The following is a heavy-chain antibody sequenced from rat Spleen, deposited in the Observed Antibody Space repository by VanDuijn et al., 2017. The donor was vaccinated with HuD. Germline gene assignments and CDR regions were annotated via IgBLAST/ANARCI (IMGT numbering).Heavy chain of an antibody. Sequence: QVQLKESGPGLVQPSQTLSLTCTVSGFSLTNYGISWVRQPPGKGLEWIGVIWSGGSTDYNSALKSRLSISRDTSKSQILLKMNSLQPEDTGTYYCARHLREASGVMDVWGQGASVTVSS. CDR2: IWSGGST. J-gene: IGHJ4*01. CDR3: ARHLREASGVMDV. D-gene: IGHD4-3*01. CDR1: GFSLTNYG. V-gene: IGHV2-15*01.